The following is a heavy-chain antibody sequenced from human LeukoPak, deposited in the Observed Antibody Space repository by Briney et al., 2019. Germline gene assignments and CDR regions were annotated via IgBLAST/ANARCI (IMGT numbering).Heavy chain of an antibody. CDR3: ARVGCSGGSCYSGRGPFDP. CDR2: IKQDGSEK. D-gene: IGHD2-15*01. V-gene: IGHV3-7*04. CDR1: GFTFSSYR. Sequence: GGSLRLSCAASGFTFSSYRMSWVRQAPGEGLEWVANIKQDGSEKYYVDSVKGRFTISRDNAKNSLYLQMNSLRAEDTAVYYCARVGCSGGSCYSGRGPFDPWGQGTLVTVSS. J-gene: IGHJ5*02.